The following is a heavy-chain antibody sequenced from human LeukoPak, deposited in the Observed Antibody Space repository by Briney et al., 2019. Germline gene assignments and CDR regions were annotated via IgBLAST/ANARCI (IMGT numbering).Heavy chain of an antibody. Sequence: GGSLRLSCAASGFTFSDYYMSWLRQAPGKGVEWVSYISSSSSTIYYADSVKGRFIISRDNAKNSLYLQMNSLRAEDTAVYYCAREEGIAAAGSYYYYGMDVWGQGTTVTVSS. J-gene: IGHJ6*02. D-gene: IGHD6-13*01. CDR3: AREEGIAAAGSYYYYGMDV. V-gene: IGHV3-11*01. CDR1: GFTFSDYY. CDR2: ISSSSSTI.